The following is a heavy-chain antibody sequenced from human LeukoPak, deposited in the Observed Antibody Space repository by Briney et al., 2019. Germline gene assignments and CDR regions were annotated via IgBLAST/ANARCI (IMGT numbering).Heavy chain of an antibody. Sequence: GGSLRLSCAASGFTSTNYWMSWVRQAPGKGLEWVASIDRDGSEKHYVDSLKGRITISRDNAKNSLYLQLNSLRDDDTALYYCARDGSSTDPIGDYWGQGILVTVSS. CDR1: GFTSTNYW. CDR3: ARDGSSTDPIGDY. V-gene: IGHV3-7*01. J-gene: IGHJ4*02. CDR2: IDRDGSEK. D-gene: IGHD2-2*01.